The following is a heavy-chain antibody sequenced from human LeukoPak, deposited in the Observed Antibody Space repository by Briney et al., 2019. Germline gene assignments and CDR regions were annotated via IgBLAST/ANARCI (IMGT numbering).Heavy chain of an antibody. D-gene: IGHD1-14*01. CDR2: IYYSGNT. CDR1: GGSISSGDYY. V-gene: IGHV4-30-4*08. Sequence: KPSETLSLTCSVSGGSISSGDYYWSWIRQPPGKGLEWIGYIYYSGNTYYNPSLKSGVVVSLDTSTNQFSLKLISVTAADTAGCYCARAITGNINFDSWGQGTLVTVSS. J-gene: IGHJ4*02. CDR3: ARAITGNINFDS.